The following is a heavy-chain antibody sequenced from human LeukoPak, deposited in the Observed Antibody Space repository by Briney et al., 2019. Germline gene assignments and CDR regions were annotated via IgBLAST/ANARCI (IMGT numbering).Heavy chain of an antibody. D-gene: IGHD3-3*01. CDR2: ISSSSSYI. CDR1: GFTFSSYD. J-gene: IGHJ3*02. V-gene: IGHV3-21*01. Sequence: GGSLRLSCAASGFTFSSYDMHWVRQATGKGLEWVSSISSSSSYIYYADSVKGRFTISRDNAKNSLYLQMNSLRAEDTAVYYCARETLEGYDAFDIWGQGTMVTVSS. CDR3: ARETLEGYDAFDI.